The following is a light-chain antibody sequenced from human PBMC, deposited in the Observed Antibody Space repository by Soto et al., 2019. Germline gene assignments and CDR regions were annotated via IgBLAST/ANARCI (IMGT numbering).Light chain of an antibody. J-gene: IGKJ4*01. V-gene: IGKV3-15*01. CDR2: GAS. Sequence: EIVMTQSPATLSVSPGERATLSCRASQSVSINLAWYQQKPGQAPRLLIYGASTRATGFPARFSGSGSGTEFTLTINSLQSEDSAVYYCQQYGNWPPVTFGGGTKVDIK. CDR3: QQYGNWPPVT. CDR1: QSVSIN.